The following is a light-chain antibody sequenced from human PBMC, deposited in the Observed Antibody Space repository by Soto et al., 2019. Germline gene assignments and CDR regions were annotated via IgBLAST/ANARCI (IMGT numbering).Light chain of an antibody. CDR2: GVS. CDR3: SSYTATNTLV. J-gene: IGLJ2*01. Sequence: QSVLTQPASVSGSPGQSITISCTGTGSDVGDYNYVSWYQQHPGKAPKLIIYGVSNRPSGISNRFSGSKSGNTASLAVSGLQAEDEADYYCSSYTATNTLVFGGGTKVTVL. CDR1: GSDVGDYNY. V-gene: IGLV2-14*01.